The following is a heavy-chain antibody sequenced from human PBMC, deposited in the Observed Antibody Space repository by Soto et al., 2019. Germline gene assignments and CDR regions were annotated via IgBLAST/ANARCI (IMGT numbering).Heavy chain of an antibody. CDR1: GFTFSSYD. J-gene: IGHJ4*02. CDR3: ARAQAAYGYYDY. V-gene: IGHV3-13*01. D-gene: IGHD4-17*01. Sequence: GGSLRLSCAASGFTFSSYDMHWVRQATGKGLEWVSAIGTAGDTYYPGSVKGRFTISRENAKNSLYLQMNSLRAGDTAVYYCARAQAAYGYYDYWGQGTLVTVSS. CDR2: IGTAGDT.